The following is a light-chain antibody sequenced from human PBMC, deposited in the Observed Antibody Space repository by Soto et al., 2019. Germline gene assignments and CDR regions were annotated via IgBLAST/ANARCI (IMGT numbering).Light chain of an antibody. Sequence: EIVMTQSPATLSVSPGERAIVSCRASQSVSSNLAWYQQKPGQTPRLLIYGASTRATGIAARFSGSGSGTEFTLPISSLQSEDFAVYYCQQYNNWPRTFGQGTKVEIK. CDR1: QSVSSN. CDR3: QQYNNWPRT. V-gene: IGKV3-15*01. J-gene: IGKJ1*01. CDR2: GAS.